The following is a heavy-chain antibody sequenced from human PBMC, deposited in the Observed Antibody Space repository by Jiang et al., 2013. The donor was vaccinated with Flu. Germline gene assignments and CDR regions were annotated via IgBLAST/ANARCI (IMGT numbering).Heavy chain of an antibody. V-gene: IGHV3-53*01. D-gene: IGHD6-19*01. CDR2: IYSGGNT. J-gene: IGHJ4*02. CDR3: ARNGYTSGWYRL. CDR1: FIVSSNY. Sequence: FIVSSNYMTWVRPGVQGRGLEWVSVIYSGGNTHYADSVKGRFTISRDNSKNTLYLQMNSLRDEDTAVYYCARNGYTSGWYRLWGQGTLVTVSS.